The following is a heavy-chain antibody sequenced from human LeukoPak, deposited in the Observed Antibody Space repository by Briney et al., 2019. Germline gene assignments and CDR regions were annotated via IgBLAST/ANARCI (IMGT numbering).Heavy chain of an antibody. D-gene: IGHD3-22*01. V-gene: IGHV5-51*01. CDR1: GYSFTSYW. J-gene: IGHJ3*02. CDR3: ATYYYDSSGYYLDAFDI. Sequence: GESLKISRKGSGYSFTSYWIGWVRQMPGKGLEWMGIIYPGDSDTRYSPSFQGQVTISADKSISTAYLQWSSLKASDTAMYYCATYYYDSSGYYLDAFDIWGQGTMVTVSS. CDR2: IYPGDSDT.